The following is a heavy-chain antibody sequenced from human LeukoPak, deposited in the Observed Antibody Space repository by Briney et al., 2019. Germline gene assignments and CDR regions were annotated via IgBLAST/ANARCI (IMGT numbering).Heavy chain of an antibody. Sequence: GGSLRLSCAASGFTFSSCSMNWVRQAPGKGLEWVSSISSSSSYIYYADSVKGRFTISRDNAKNSLYLQMNSLRAEDTAVYYCARGEVVLVPAALDYWGQGTLVTVSS. CDR3: ARGEVVLVPAALDY. J-gene: IGHJ4*02. CDR1: GFTFSSCS. D-gene: IGHD2-2*01. CDR2: ISSSSSYI. V-gene: IGHV3-21*01.